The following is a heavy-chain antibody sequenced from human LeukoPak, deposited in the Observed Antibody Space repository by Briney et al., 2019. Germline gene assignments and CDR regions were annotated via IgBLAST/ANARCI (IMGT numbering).Heavy chain of an antibody. V-gene: IGHV3-13*01. CDR2: IGTLGDT. Sequence: GGSLRLSCAASGFTLSSYDFHWVRQVPGYGLEWVSGIGTLGDTYYLGSVKGRFTISRENAKNSLYLQMNSLRAGDTAVYYCARGRSFNYNDNRAHYPYWGQGTVVTVSS. J-gene: IGHJ4*02. CDR1: GFTLSSYD. CDR3: ARGRSFNYNDNRAHYPY. D-gene: IGHD3-22*01.